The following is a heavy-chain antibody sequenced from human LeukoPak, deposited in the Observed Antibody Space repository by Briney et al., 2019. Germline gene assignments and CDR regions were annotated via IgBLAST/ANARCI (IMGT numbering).Heavy chain of an antibody. V-gene: IGHV4-4*02. CDR3: ARLVGGYSSSWYAY. J-gene: IGHJ4*02. D-gene: IGHD6-13*01. Sequence: SETLSLTCAVSGGSISSSNWWSWVRQPPGKGLEWIGEIYHSGSTNYNPSLKSRVTISVDKSKNQFSLKLSSVTAADTAVYYCARLVGGYSSSWYAYWGQGTLVTVSS. CDR2: IYHSGST. CDR1: GGSISSSNW.